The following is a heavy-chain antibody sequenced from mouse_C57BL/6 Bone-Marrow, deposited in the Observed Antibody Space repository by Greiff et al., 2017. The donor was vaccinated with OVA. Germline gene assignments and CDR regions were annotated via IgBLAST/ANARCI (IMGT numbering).Heavy chain of an antibody. V-gene: IGHV1-81*01. D-gene: IGHD2-1*01. Sequence: QVQLQQSGAELARPGASVKLSCKASGYTFTSYGISWVKQRTGQGLEWIGEIYPRSGNTYYNEKFKGKATLTADKSSSTAYMELRSLTSEDSAVYFCAREEYYGNYDYAMDYWGQGTSVTVSS. J-gene: IGHJ4*01. CDR3: AREEYYGNYDYAMDY. CDR2: IYPRSGNT. CDR1: GYTFTSYG.